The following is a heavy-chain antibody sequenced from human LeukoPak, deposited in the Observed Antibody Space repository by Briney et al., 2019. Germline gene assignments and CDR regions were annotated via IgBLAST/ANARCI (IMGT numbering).Heavy chain of an antibody. CDR3: ARDRIFITGTTEPWFY. J-gene: IGHJ4*02. Sequence: GASVKVSCKASVYTLTSYGISWVRQAPGQGLEWMGWFSAYNGNTNYTQTLQGRVTMTTDTSTNTAYMELRSLRSDDPAVYYCARDRIFITGTTEPWFYWGQGTLVTVSS. D-gene: IGHD1-7*01. V-gene: IGHV1-18*01. CDR2: FSAYNGNT. CDR1: VYTLTSYG.